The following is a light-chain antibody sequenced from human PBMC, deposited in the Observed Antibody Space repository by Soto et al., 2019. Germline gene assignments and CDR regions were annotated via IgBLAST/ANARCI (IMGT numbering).Light chain of an antibody. CDR3: NSYAGSNNLGV. Sequence: QSALTQPPSASGSPGQSVTISCTGTSSDVGGYNYVSWYQQHPGKAPKLMIYEVSKWPSGVPDRFSASKSGNTASLTVSGLQAEDEADYYCNSYAGSNNLGVFGTGTKVTVL. CDR2: EVS. J-gene: IGLJ1*01. CDR1: SSDVGGYNY. V-gene: IGLV2-8*01.